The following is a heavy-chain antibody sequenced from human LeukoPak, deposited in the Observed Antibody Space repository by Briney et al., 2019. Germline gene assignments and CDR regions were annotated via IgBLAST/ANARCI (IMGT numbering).Heavy chain of an antibody. Sequence: ASVKVSCKASGYTFSSYDMNWVRQATGQGLEWMGWMNPNSGNTGYAQKFQGRVTMTRNTSTSTAYMELSSLRSEDTAVYYCARGDWVQLWSDYWGQGTLVTVFS. CDR3: ARGDWVQLWSDY. V-gene: IGHV1-8*01. CDR2: MNPNSGNT. J-gene: IGHJ4*02. CDR1: GYTFSSYD. D-gene: IGHD5-18*01.